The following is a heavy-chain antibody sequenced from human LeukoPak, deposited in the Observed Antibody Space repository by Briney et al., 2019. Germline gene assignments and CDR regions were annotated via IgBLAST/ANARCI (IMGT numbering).Heavy chain of an antibody. V-gene: IGHV1-18*01. CDR2: ISAYNGNT. D-gene: IGHD3-22*01. CDR3: ARAPPSGSVTMIVVVIARNYYMDV. Sequence: EASVKVSCKASGYTFTSYGISWVRQAPGQGLEWMGWISAYNGNTNYAQKLQGRVTMTTDTSTSTAYMELSSLRSEDTAVYYCARAPPSGSVTMIVVVIARNYYMDVWGKGTTVTVSS. J-gene: IGHJ6*03. CDR1: GYTFTSYG.